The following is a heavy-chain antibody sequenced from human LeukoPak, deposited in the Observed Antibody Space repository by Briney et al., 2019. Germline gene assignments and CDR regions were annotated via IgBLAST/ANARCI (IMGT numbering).Heavy chain of an antibody. D-gene: IGHD2-15*01. CDR1: GDSISSTTYN. CDR3: ARLQAGGSGQFDP. Sequence: SETLSLTCTVSGDSISSTTYNWGWIRQPPGKGLEWIATFYSSGSTYYNPSVKSRVTISVDPSKKQLTLNLRSVTAADTAVYYCARLQAGGSGQFDPWGQGTRVTVPS. CDR2: FYSSGST. J-gene: IGHJ5*02. V-gene: IGHV4-39*01.